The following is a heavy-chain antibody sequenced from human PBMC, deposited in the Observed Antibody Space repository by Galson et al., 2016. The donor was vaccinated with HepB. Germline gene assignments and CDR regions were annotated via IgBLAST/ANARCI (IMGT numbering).Heavy chain of an antibody. J-gene: IGHJ4*02. D-gene: IGHD3-22*01. CDR1: GFTFSSYG. CDR2: IWYDGSHK. V-gene: IGHV3-33*01. Sequence: SLRLSCAASGFTFSSYGLSWVRQAPGKGLEWVAVIWYDGSHKNYAESVKGRCTVSRDNSKKTLYLQMNSLRAEDTAVYYCARGEALMVDSRAYYYDYWGQGTLVTVSS. CDR3: ARGEALMVDSRAYYYDY.